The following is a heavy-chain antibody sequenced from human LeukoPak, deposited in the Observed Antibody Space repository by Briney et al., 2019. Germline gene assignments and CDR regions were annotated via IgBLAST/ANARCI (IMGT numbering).Heavy chain of an antibody. CDR3: ARCDSSGYYNVY. CDR2: VYTGGNP. V-gene: IGHV4-4*07. D-gene: IGHD3-22*01. CDR1: GGSISRYF. J-gene: IGHJ4*02. Sequence: SETLSLTCTVSGGSISRYFWSWIRQPAGKGLEWLGRVYTGGNPNYNPSLKSRVTMSIDTSKNQFSLKLSSVTAADTAIYYCARCDSSGYYNVYWGQGTLVTVSS.